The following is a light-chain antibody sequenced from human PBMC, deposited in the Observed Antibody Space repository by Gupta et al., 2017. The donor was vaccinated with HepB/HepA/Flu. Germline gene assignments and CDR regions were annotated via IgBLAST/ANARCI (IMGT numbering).Light chain of an antibody. V-gene: IGKV3-11*01. J-gene: IGKJ4*01. CDR3: QQRINWPLT. Sequence: EIVLTQSPATLSLSPGERATLSCRASQSVSSYLAWYQQRPGQAPRLLIYDASNRATGIPARFSGSGSGTDFTLIISSLEPEDFAVYYCQQRINWPLTFGGGTKVEIK. CDR1: QSVSSY. CDR2: DAS.